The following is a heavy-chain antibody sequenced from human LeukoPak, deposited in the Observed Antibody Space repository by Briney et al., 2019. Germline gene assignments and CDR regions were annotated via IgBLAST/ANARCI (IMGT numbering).Heavy chain of an antibody. V-gene: IGHV1-69*01. D-gene: IGHD2-8*01. Sequence: GSSVKVSCKASGGTSSSYAISWVRQAPGQGLEWMGGIIPIFGTANYAQKFQGRVTITADESTSTAYMELSSLRSEDTAVYYCACWSYCTNGVCYIPDAFDIWGQGTMVTVSS. J-gene: IGHJ3*02. CDR3: ACWSYCTNGVCYIPDAFDI. CDR2: IIPIFGTA. CDR1: GGTSSSYA.